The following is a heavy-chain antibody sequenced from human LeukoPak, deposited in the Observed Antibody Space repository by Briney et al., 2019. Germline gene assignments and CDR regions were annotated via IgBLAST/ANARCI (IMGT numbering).Heavy chain of an antibody. J-gene: IGHJ2*01. D-gene: IGHD3-3*01. V-gene: IGHV1-2*02. Sequence: GASVKVSCKASGYTFTGYYMHWVRQAPGQGLEWMGWINPNSGGTNYAQKFQGRVTMTRDTSISTAYMELSRLRSDDTAVYYCAKVRAYDELGNPYWHFDLWGRGTLVTVSS. CDR2: INPNSGGT. CDR3: AKVRAYDELGNPYWHFDL. CDR1: GYTFTGYY.